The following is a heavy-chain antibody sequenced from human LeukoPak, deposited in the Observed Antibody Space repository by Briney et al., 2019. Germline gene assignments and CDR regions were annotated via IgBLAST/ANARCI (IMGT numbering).Heavy chain of an antibody. V-gene: IGHV4-38-2*02. Sequence: SENLSLTCTVSGYSISSGYYWGWIRQSPGKGLEWIGSIYHSGSTYYNPPLKSRVTISVDTSKNQFSLKLNSVTAADTAVYYCARRSGSYYVFDYWGQGTLVTVSS. J-gene: IGHJ4*02. CDR2: IYHSGST. CDR3: ARRSGSYYVFDY. CDR1: GYSISSGYY. D-gene: IGHD1-26*01.